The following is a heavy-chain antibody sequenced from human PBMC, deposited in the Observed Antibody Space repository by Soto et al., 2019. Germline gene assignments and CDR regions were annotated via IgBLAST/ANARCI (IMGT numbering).Heavy chain of an antibody. CDR1: GGTFSSYT. CDR3: ARGRAGGGDRHPPGY. Sequence: QVQLVQSGAEVKKPGSSVKVSCKASGGTFSSYTISWVRQAPGQGLEWMGRITPILGIANYAQKFQGRVTITADKSTSTAYMELSSLRSEDTAVYYCARGRAGGGDRHPPGYWGQGTLVTVSS. CDR2: ITPILGIA. D-gene: IGHD2-21*01. J-gene: IGHJ4*02. V-gene: IGHV1-69*02.